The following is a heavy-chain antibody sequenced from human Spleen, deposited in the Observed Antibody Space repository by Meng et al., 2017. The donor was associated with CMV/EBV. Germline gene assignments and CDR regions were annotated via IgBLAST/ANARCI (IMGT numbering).Heavy chain of an antibody. D-gene: IGHD3-9*01. J-gene: IGHJ4*02. Sequence: GESLKISCAASGFTFSDYCMTWIRQAPGKGLEWISYIRSSTEISYADSVKGRFTISRDNAKNSLYLQMNSLRVEDTAVYYCARDVDWGFDFWGQGALVTVSS. CDR1: GFTFSDYC. CDR3: ARDVDWGFDF. CDR2: IRSSTEI. V-gene: IGHV3-69-1*01.